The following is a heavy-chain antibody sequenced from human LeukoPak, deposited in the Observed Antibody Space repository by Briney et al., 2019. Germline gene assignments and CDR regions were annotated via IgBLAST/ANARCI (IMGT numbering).Heavy chain of an antibody. D-gene: IGHD3-16*01. V-gene: IGHV3-33*01. J-gene: IGHJ4*02. CDR1: GFTFSSYG. CDR2: IWYDGSNK. CDR3: ARQSVYYFDY. Sequence: PGRSLRLSCAASGFTFSSYGMDWVRQAPGKGLEWVAVIWYDGSNKYYADSVKGRFTISRDNSKNTLYLQMNSLRAEDTAVYYCARQSVYYFDYWGQGTLVTVSS.